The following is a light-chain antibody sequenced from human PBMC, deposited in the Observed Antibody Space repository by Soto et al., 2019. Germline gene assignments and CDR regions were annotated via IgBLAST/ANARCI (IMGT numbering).Light chain of an antibody. CDR1: ETIFSY. CDR3: QKYDSVPWS. V-gene: IGKV1-39*01. J-gene: IGKJ1*01. Sequence: DIQMTQSPSSLSASVGDRVTITCRASETIFSYLNWYQQLPGKAPKLLISGASTLQSGVPPRFSGSGSGTDFTLTITSLQPEDVATYFCQKYDSVPWSFGQGTRVEI. CDR2: GAS.